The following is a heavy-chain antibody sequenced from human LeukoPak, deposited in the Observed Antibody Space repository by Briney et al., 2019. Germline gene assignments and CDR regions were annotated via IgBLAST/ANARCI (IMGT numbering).Heavy chain of an antibody. CDR1: GGTFSSYA. V-gene: IGHV1-69*05. J-gene: IGHJ4*02. CDR2: IIPIFGTA. D-gene: IGHD2-15*01. CDR3: AKIVVVVAATGERGYYFDY. Sequence: SVKVSCKASGGTFSSYAISWVRQAPGQGLEWLGGIIPIFGTANYAQKLQGRVTMTTDTSTSTAYMELRSLRSDDTAVYYCAKIVVVVAATGERGYYFDYWGQGTLVTVSS.